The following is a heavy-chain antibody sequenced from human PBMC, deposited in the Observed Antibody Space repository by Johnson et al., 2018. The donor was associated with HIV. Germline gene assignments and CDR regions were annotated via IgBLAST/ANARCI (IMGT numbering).Heavy chain of an antibody. CDR3: TRVVVITQEK. CDR2: IKSKTDGGTT. CDR1: GFTFSYAW. D-gene: IGHD3-22*01. J-gene: IGHJ3*01. Sequence: DVQLAESGGGLVKPGGSLRLSYAASGFTFSYAWMNWVRQAPGKGLEWVGRIKSKTDGGTTDYAAPVKGRFSISRDDSKNTLYLQMNNLKTEDTALYYCTRVVVITQEKWGQGTMVTVSS. V-gene: IGHV3-15*01.